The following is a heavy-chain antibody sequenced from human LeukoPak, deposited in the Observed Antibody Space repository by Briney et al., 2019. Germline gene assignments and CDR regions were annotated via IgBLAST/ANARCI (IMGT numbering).Heavy chain of an antibody. Sequence: SQTLSLTCTVSGGSISSGSYYWSWIPQPAGKGLEWIGRIYTSGSTNYHPSLKSRVTISVDTSKNQFSLKLSSVTAADTAVYYCARISSGRDYWGQGTLVTVSS. CDR2: IYTSGST. V-gene: IGHV4-61*02. J-gene: IGHJ4*02. CDR3: ARISSGRDY. D-gene: IGHD6-19*01. CDR1: GGSISSGSYY.